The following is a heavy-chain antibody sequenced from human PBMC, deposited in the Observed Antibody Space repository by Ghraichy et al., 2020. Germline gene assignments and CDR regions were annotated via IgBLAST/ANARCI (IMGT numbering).Heavy chain of an antibody. V-gene: IGHV3-48*03. Sequence: GESLNISCAASGFTFSNYEMNWVRQAPGKGLQWVSYINKNGSSTYYADAVRGRFTISRDNAKDSLFLQMDSLRAEDTAVYYCVREGSDVLEFFTTFHYYYAMDVWGHGTTVTVSS. J-gene: IGHJ6*02. CDR3: VREGSDVLEFFTTFHYYYAMDV. CDR1: GFTFSNYE. CDR2: INKNGSST. D-gene: IGHD2-8*02.